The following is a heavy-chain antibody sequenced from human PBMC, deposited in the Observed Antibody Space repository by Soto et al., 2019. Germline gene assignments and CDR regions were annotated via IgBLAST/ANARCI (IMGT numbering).Heavy chain of an antibody. J-gene: IGHJ4*02. D-gene: IGHD1-1*01. CDR2: ISAYNGNT. Sequence: QVQLVQSGAEVKKPGASVQVSCKASGYTVTSYGITWVLRAPARGLEWMGWISAYNGNTNYAQKLQGRVTMTTDTSTSTADMEMKSLISDDTAVYYCARENNWNDEAIWLYWGQGTLVTVSS. V-gene: IGHV1-18*01. CDR1: GYTVTSYG. CDR3: ARENNWNDEAIWLY.